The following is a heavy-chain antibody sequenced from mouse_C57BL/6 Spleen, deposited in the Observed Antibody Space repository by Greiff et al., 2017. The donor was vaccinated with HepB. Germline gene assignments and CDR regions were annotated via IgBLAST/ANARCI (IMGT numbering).Heavy chain of an antibody. V-gene: IGHV1-50*01. D-gene: IGHD2-4*01. CDR3: ARWGDYDGEFAY. CDR2: IDPSDSYT. J-gene: IGHJ3*01. Sequence: QVQLKQPGAELVKPGASVKLSCKASGYTFTSYWMQWVKQRPGQGLEWIGEIDPSDSYTNYNQKFKGKATLTVDTSSSTAYMQLSSLTSEDSAVYYCARWGDYDGEFAYWGQGTLVTVSA. CDR1: GYTFTSYW.